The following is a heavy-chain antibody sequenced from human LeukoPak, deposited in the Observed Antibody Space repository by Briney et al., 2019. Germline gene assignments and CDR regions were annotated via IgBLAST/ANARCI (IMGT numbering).Heavy chain of an antibody. Sequence: GRSLTLSCAASGFTSSAIHWVRQVPGKGLEWVSGINWSGVITDYADSVRGRFTISRDNAKSSLYLQMNSLRAEDTALYYCARDQGQGVDFFDFWGQGVLVTVSS. CDR1: GFTSSA. V-gene: IGHV3-20*04. J-gene: IGHJ4*02. CDR2: INWSGVIT. CDR3: ARDQGQGVDFFDF. D-gene: IGHD2-15*01.